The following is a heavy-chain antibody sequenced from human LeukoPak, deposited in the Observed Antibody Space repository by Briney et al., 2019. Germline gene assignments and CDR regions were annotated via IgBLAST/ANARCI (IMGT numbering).Heavy chain of an antibody. CDR1: GVSISSSSYY. CDR3: ARHYGDTYPSLVYYFDY. V-gene: IGHV4-39*01. D-gene: IGHD4-17*01. Sequence: SETLSLTCTVSGVSISSSSYYWGWIGQPPGKGLELIGSIYYSGSTYYNPSLKTLVTISVDTSKNHFSLKLRPVTAADAAVYYCARHYGDTYPSLVYYFDYWGQGTLVTVSS. CDR2: IYYSGST. J-gene: IGHJ4*02.